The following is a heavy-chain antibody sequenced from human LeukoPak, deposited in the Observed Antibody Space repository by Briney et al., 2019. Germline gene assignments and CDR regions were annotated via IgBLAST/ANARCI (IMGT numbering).Heavy chain of an antibody. CDR2: FYNSGST. CDR3: ASAEQWLAFDY. V-gene: IGHV4-59*01. Sequence: SETLSLTCTVSGRSISSYYWSWIRQPPGKGLEWIGNFYNSGSTNYNPSLKNRVTISLDTSNNQFSLKLNSVTAADTAVYYCASAEQWLAFDYWGQGTLVPVSS. CDR1: GRSISSYY. D-gene: IGHD6-19*01. J-gene: IGHJ4*02.